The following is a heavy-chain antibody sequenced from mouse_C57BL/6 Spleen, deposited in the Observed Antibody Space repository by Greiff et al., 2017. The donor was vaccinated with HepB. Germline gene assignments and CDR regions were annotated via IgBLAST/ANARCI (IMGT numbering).Heavy chain of an antibody. CDR3: ANSFSITTVLDY. Sequence: EVKLMESGGGLVKPGGSLKLSCAASGFTFSDYGMHWVRQAPEKGLEWVAYISSGSSTIYYADTVKGRFTISRDNAKNTLFLQMTSLRSEDTAMYYCANSFSITTVLDYWGQGTTLTVSS. CDR1: GFTFSDYG. J-gene: IGHJ2*01. D-gene: IGHD1-1*01. V-gene: IGHV5-17*01. CDR2: ISSGSSTI.